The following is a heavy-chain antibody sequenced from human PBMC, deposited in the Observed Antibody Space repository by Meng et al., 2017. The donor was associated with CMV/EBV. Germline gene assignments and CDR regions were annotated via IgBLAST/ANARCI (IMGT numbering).Heavy chain of an antibody. CDR2: ISGSGGNT. D-gene: IGHD3-3*01. V-gene: IGHV3-23*01. J-gene: IGHJ6*02. Sequence: GGSLRLSCAASGFTFSSYAMSWVRQAPGKGLEWASAISGSGGNTYYADSVKGRFTISRDNSKNTLYLQMNSLRAEDTAVYYCASKFWSGFYYYGMDVWGQGTTVTVSS. CDR3: ASKFWSGFYYYGMDV. CDR1: GFTFSSYA.